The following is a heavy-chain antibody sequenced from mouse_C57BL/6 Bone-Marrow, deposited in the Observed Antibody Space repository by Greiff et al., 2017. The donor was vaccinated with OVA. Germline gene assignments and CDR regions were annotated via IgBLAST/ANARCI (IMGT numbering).Heavy chain of an antibody. Sequence: VQLQQSGAELVKPGASVKLSCKASGYTFTSYWMHWVKQRPGQGLEWIGMIHPNSGSTNYNEKFKSKATLTVDKSSSTAYMQLSSLTSEDSAVYYCARWGTTVVATGYYFDYWGQGTTLTVSS. CDR1: GYTFTSYW. V-gene: IGHV1-64*01. CDR2: IHPNSGST. CDR3: ARWGTTVVATGYYFDY. J-gene: IGHJ2*01. D-gene: IGHD1-1*01.